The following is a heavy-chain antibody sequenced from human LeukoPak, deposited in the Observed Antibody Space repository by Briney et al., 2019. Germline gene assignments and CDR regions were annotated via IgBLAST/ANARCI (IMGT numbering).Heavy chain of an antibody. J-gene: IGHJ4*02. Sequence: ASVKVSCKVSGYTLTELSVHWVRQAPGKGLEWMGGFDPEDGETIYAQKFQGRVTMTEDTSTDTAYMELSSLRSEDTAVYYCASVKGWELLRPFDYWGQGTLVTVSS. D-gene: IGHD1-26*01. CDR1: GYTLTELS. V-gene: IGHV1-24*01. CDR2: FDPEDGET. CDR3: ASVKGWELLRPFDY.